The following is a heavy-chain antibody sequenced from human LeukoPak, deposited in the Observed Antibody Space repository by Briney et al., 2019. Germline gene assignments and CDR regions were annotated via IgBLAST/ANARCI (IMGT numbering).Heavy chain of an antibody. CDR1: GGSISSYY. J-gene: IGHJ4*02. V-gene: IGHV4-59*01. Sequence: SETLSLTYTVSGGSISSYYWSWIRQPPGKGLEWIGYIYYSGSTNYNPSLKSRVTISVDTSKNQFSLKLSSVTAADTAVYYCARVLYDYDSSGYYYYFDYWGQGTLVTVSS. CDR3: ARVLYDYDSSGYYYYFDY. D-gene: IGHD3-22*01. CDR2: IYYSGST.